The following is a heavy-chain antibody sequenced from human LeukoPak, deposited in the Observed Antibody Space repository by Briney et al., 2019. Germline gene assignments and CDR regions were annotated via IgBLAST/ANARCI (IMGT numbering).Heavy chain of an antibody. V-gene: IGHV3-23*01. D-gene: IGHD3-22*01. J-gene: IGHJ4*02. CDR2: ISGGSGST. CDR3: AKHRFESGGYHSTD. CDR1: GFTFSSYA. Sequence: GGSLRLSCAASGFTFSSYAMSWVRQAPGRGLAWVSTISGGSGSTYCADSVKGRFTISRDNSKNTLYLQMNSLRDEDTAVYYCAKHRFESGGYHSTDWGQGTLVTVSS.